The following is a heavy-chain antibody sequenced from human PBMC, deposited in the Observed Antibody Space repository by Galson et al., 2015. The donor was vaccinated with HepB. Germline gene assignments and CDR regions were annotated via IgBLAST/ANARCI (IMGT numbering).Heavy chain of an antibody. V-gene: IGHV4-30-2*01. CDR1: GGSISSGGYS. Sequence: TLSLTCAVSGGSISSGGYSWSWIRQPPGKGLEWIGYIYHSGSTYYNPSLKSRVTISVDRSKNQFSLKLSSVTAADTAVYYCARSTFQGGTDAFDIWGQGTMVTVSS. CDR3: ARSTFQGGTDAFDI. D-gene: IGHD1-26*01. CDR2: IYHSGST. J-gene: IGHJ3*02.